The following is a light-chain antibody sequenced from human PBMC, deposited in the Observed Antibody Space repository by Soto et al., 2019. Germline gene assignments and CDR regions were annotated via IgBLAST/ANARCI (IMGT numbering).Light chain of an antibody. Sequence: EIVLTQSPATLSLSPGERATLSCRASQSVTSNSLAWYQQKPGQAPRLLIYGASNRATGIPDRFSGSGSGTDFTLTISRLEPEDFAVYYCQQYGSSGTFGQGTKVDI. CDR2: GAS. J-gene: IGKJ1*01. CDR1: QSVTSNS. CDR3: QQYGSSGT. V-gene: IGKV3-20*01.